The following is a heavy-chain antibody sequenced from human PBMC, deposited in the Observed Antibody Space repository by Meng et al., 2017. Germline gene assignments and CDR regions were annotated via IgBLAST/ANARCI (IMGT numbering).Heavy chain of an antibody. D-gene: IGHD6-13*01. J-gene: IGHJ4*02. CDR2: IKQDESEK. CDR3: ARLNTAAYRRDFDY. V-gene: IGHV3-7*01. CDR1: GFTFSSYW. Sequence: ETLSLTCAASGFTFSSYWMSWVRLPPGKGLDWVANIKQDESEKYYVDSVKGRFTISRDNAKNSLYLQMNSLRAEDTAVYYCARLNTAAYRRDFDYWGQGTLVTGAS.